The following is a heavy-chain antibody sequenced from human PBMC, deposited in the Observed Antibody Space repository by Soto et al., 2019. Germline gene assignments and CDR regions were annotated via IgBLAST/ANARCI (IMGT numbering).Heavy chain of an antibody. D-gene: IGHD3-22*01. CDR3: AGPSYYYDSSGYFAAFDI. CDR1: GGTFSSYA. J-gene: IGHJ3*02. V-gene: IGHV1-69*13. CDR2: IIPIFGTA. Sequence: GASVKVSCKASGGTFSSYAISWVRQAPGQGLEWMGGIIPIFGTANYAQKFQGRVTITADESTSTAYMELSSLRSEDTAVYYCAGPSYYYDSSGYFAAFDIWGQGTMVTVSS.